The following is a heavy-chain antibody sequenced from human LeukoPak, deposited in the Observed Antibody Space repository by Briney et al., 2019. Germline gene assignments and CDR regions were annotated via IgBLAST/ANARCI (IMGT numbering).Heavy chain of an antibody. Sequence: GRSLRLSCAASGFTFSSYSMNWVRQAPGKGLEWVSFIIGSGDLIYYADSVKGRFTISRDNAKNSLYLQMNSLTAEDTAIYYCARGNMLRDTDYWGQGTLVTVSS. CDR1: GFTFSSYS. CDR2: IIGSGDLI. V-gene: IGHV3-48*01. J-gene: IGHJ4*02. D-gene: IGHD3-10*02. CDR3: ARGNMLRDTDY.